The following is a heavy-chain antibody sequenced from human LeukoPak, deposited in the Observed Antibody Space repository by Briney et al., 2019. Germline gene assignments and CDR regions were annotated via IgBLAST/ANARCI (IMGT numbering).Heavy chain of an antibody. CDR1: GFTFSDYY. J-gene: IGHJ3*02. CDR2: ISSSSSYT. Sequence: GSPRLSCAASGFTFSDYYMSWIRHAPGKGLEGVSYISSSSSYTNYADSVKGRFTISRDNAKNSLYLQMNSLRAEDTAVYYCARDHSSSWYAAGAFDIWGQGTMVTVSS. CDR3: ARDHSSSWYAAGAFDI. D-gene: IGHD6-13*01. V-gene: IGHV3-11*06.